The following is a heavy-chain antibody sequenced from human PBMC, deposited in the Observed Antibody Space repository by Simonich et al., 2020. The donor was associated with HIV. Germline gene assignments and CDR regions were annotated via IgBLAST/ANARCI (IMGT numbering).Heavy chain of an antibody. CDR3: ARGFSQSLYYFDY. CDR2: INHSVRT. V-gene: IGHV4-34*01. Sequence: QVQLQQWGAGLLKPSETLSLTCAVYGGSFSGYYWSWIRQPPGKGLEWIGEINHSVRTTTNPPLKSRVTISVDPSKTRFPLKLSFVPAAATAVYYWARGFSQSLYYFDYWGQEPWSPSPQ. J-gene: IGHJ4*01. CDR1: GGSFSGYY.